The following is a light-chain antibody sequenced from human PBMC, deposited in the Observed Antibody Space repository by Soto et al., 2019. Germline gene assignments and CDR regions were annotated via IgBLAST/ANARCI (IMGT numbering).Light chain of an antibody. J-gene: IGKJ4*01. CDR3: QQYGSSLLT. Sequence: EVVLTQSAGTLSLSPGERATLSCRASQSVSSSYLAWYQQKPGQAPRLLIYGASSRATGIPDRFSGSGSGTDVTLTISRLEPEDFAVYYCQQYGSSLLTFGGGTKVEIK. CDR2: GAS. CDR1: QSVSSSY. V-gene: IGKV3-20*01.